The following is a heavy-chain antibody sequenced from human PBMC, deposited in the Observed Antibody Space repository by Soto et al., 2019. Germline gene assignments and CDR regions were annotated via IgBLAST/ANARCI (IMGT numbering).Heavy chain of an antibody. J-gene: IGHJ4*02. Sequence: GESLKISCKGSGYSFTSYWISWVRQMPGKGLEWMGRIDPSDSYTNYSPSFQGHVTISADKSISTAYLQWSSLKASDTAMYYCARQGHDFWSGYYYFDYWGQGPLVTVSS. D-gene: IGHD3-3*01. CDR1: GYSFTSYW. CDR2: IDPSDSYT. CDR3: ARQGHDFWSGYYYFDY. V-gene: IGHV5-10-1*01.